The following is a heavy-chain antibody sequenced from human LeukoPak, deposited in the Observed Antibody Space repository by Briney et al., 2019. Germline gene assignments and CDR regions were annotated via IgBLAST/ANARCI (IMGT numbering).Heavy chain of an antibody. J-gene: IGHJ4*02. CDR3: ARDRGPTMVRGVNPLDY. CDR1: GYTFTGYY. D-gene: IGHD3-10*01. Sequence: ASVKVPCKASGYTFTGYYMHWVRQAPGQGLEWMGWINPNSGGTNYAQKFQGRVTMTRDTSISTAYMELSRLRSDDTAVYYCARDRGPTMVRGVNPLDYWGQGTLVTVSS. CDR2: INPNSGGT. V-gene: IGHV1-2*02.